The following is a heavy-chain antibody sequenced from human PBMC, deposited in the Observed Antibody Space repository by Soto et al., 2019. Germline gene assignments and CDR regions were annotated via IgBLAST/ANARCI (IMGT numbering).Heavy chain of an antibody. CDR1: GGSISSGGYS. V-gene: IGHV4-30-2*01. J-gene: IGHJ4*02. D-gene: IGHD3-9*01. CDR3: ASENYDILTGYRDY. CDR2: IYHSGST. Sequence: LTLTCAVSGGSISSGGYSWSWIRQPPGKGLEWIGYIYHSGSTYYNPSLKSRVTISVDRSKNQFSLKLSSVTAADTAVYYCASENYDILTGYRDYWGQGTLVTVSS.